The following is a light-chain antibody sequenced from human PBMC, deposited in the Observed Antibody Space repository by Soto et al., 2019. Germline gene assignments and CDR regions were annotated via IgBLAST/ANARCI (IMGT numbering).Light chain of an antibody. CDR2: DAS. CDR3: QQYDDLPIT. V-gene: IGKV1-33*01. Sequence: DIQMTQSPSSLSASVGDSVTITCQASQNIDKFLNWYQQKPGKAPKLLIDDASNLETGVPSRFSGSGFGTDFSFTISSLQPEDVGTYYCQQYDDLPITFGQGTRLEMK. J-gene: IGKJ5*01. CDR1: QNIDKF.